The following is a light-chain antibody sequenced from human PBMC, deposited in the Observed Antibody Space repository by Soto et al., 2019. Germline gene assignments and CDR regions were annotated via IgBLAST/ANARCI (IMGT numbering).Light chain of an antibody. CDR2: ATS. J-gene: IGKJ4*01. CDR1: QGIAPY. CDR3: QKYNSAPLT. V-gene: IGKV1-27*01. Sequence: DVPMTQSPSSLSAFVGDRVTITCRASQGIAPYLAWFQQKPGKVPKLLIYATSTLQSGFPSRFSGSGSGTDFTLTISSLQPEDVATYYGQKYNSAPLTFGGGTKVEIK.